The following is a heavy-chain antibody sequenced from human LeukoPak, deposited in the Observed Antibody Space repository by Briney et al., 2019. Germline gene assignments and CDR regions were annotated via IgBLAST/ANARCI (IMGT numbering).Heavy chain of an antibody. V-gene: IGHV1-2*02. CDR1: GYIFTNYN. Sequence: ASVKVSCKASGYIFTNYNLHWVRQAPGQGLEYMGWINAHTGETKYAQKFQGRVTMTRDTSISIAYMEVNRLTSDDPAVFYCARDYDSWGQGTLVTVSS. CDR2: INAHTGET. J-gene: IGHJ5*01. CDR3: ARDYDS.